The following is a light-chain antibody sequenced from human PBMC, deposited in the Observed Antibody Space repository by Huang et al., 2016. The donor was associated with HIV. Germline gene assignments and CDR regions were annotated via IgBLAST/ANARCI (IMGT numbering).Light chain of an antibody. Sequence: EIVMTQSPATLSVSPGKRATLSCRASQSVSNNLAWYQQKPGQTPRLLIYGASTRAPCAPARFSSSGSGTEFTLTISSLQSEDFAVYYCQQYNNWPPEYTFGQGTKLEIK. CDR1: QSVSNN. CDR3: QQYNNWPPEYT. CDR2: GAS. J-gene: IGKJ2*01. V-gene: IGKV3-15*01.